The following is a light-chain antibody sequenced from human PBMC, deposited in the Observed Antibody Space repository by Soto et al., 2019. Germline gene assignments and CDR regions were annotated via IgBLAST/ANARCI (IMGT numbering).Light chain of an antibody. V-gene: IGKV1-13*02. CDR3: QQLFT. CDR1: QGISSA. Sequence: AIQLTQSPSSLSASVGDRVTITCRASQGISSAVAWYQQKPGKPPKLLMYDASSLQSGVPSRFSGSGSGTDFALTISSLQPEDFATYYCQQLFTFGPGTKVDFK. CDR2: DAS. J-gene: IGKJ3*01.